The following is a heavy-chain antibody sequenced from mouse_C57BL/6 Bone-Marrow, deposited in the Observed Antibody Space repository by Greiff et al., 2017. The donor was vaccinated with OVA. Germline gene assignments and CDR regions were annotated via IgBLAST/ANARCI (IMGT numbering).Heavy chain of an antibody. CDR3: ARGLGRSDSMDD. CDR1: GFTFSSYG. CDR2: ISSGGSYT. D-gene: IGHD1-1*01. Sequence: EVQRVESGGDLVKPGGSLKLSCAASGFTFSSYGMSWVRQTPDKRLEWVATISSGGSYTYYPDSMKGRFTISRDNAKNTLYLQMSSLKSEDTAVYYCARGLGRSDSMDDWGQGTSVTVSS. J-gene: IGHJ4*01. V-gene: IGHV5-6*01.